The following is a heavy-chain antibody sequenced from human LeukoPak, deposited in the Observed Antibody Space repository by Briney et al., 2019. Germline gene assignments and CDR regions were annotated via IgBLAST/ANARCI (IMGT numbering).Heavy chain of an antibody. CDR2: IYYSGST. Sequence: NSSETLSLTCTVSGDSISSSSYDWGWIRQPPGKGLEWIGSIYYSGSTYYNPSLKSRVTISVDTSKNQFSLKLSSVTAADTAVYYCARRLYYGKTFDYWGQGTLVTVSS. CDR1: GDSISSSSYD. D-gene: IGHD3-22*01. V-gene: IGHV4-39*01. J-gene: IGHJ4*02. CDR3: ARRLYYGKTFDY.